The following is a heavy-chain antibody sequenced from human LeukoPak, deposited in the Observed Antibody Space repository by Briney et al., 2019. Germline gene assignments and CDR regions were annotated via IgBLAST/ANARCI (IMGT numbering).Heavy chain of an antibody. CDR1: GGSISSGSCY. J-gene: IGHJ6*03. Sequence: SQTLSLTCTVSGGSISSGSCYWSWIRQPAGKGLEWIGRIYTSGSTNYNPSLKSRVTISVDTSKNQFSLKLSSVTAADTAVYYCAREYCSSTSCYKNYYYMDVWGKGTTVTVSS. V-gene: IGHV4-61*02. CDR2: IYTSGST. CDR3: AREYCSSTSCYKNYYYMDV. D-gene: IGHD2-2*02.